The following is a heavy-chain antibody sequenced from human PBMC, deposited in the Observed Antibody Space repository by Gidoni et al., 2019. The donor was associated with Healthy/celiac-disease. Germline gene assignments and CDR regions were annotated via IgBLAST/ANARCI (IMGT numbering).Heavy chain of an antibody. Sequence: QVQLQQWGAGLLKPSETLSLTCAVYGGSFSGYYWSWIRQPPGKGLEWIGEINHSGSTNYNPSLKSRVTISVDTSKNQFSLKLSSVTAADTAVYYCARGVTTLLPFDYWGQGTLVTVSS. V-gene: IGHV4-34*01. J-gene: IGHJ4*02. CDR2: INHSGST. CDR1: GGSFSGYY. D-gene: IGHD4-17*01. CDR3: ARGVTTLLPFDY.